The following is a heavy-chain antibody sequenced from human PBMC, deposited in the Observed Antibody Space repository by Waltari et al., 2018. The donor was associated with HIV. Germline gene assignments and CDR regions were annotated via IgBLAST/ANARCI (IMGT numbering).Heavy chain of an antibody. CDR1: GGTFSNYG. V-gene: IGHV1-69*01. CDR2: IIPMFGTA. D-gene: IGHD6-13*01. Sequence: QVQLVQSGAEVKKPGSSVKVSCKASGGTFSNYGISWVRQAPGQGLEWMGGIIPMFGTAKCAQKFQGRVTITAEESTSTAYMEVSSRRHEETAVYYCARGKDSSSWYHDSHYYGMDVWGQGTTVTVSS. CDR3: ARGKDSSSWYHDSHYYGMDV. J-gene: IGHJ6*02.